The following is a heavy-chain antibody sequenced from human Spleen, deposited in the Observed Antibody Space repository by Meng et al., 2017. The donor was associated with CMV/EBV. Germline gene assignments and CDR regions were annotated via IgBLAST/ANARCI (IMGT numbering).Heavy chain of an antibody. CDR2: LIPTFKTP. J-gene: IGHJ4*02. Sequence: SVKVSCKASGGTFNYHAINWVRQAPGQGLEWMGGLIPTFKTPNYAPKFQGRVTFTTDESTSTAYMELSSLRSEDTAMYYCASGGETMVRRVMYYFDYWGQGTLVTVSS. CDR3: ASGGETMVRRVMYYFDY. CDR1: GGTFNYHA. D-gene: IGHD3-10*01. V-gene: IGHV1-69*05.